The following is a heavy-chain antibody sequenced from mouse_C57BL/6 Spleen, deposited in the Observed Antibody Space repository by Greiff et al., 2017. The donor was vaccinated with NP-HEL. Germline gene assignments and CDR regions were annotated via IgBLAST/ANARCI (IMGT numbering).Heavy chain of an antibody. D-gene: IGHD1-1*01. V-gene: IGHV5-9-1*02. CDR3: TNYYGSSYAMDY. J-gene: IGHJ4*01. CDR2: ISSGGDYI. Sequence: EVKLVESGEGLVKPGGSLKLSCAASGFTFSSYAMSWVRQTPEKRLEWVAYISSGGDYIYYADTVKGRFTISGDNARNTLYLQMSSLKSEDTAMYYCTNYYGSSYAMDYWGQGTSVTVSS. CDR1: GFTFSSYA.